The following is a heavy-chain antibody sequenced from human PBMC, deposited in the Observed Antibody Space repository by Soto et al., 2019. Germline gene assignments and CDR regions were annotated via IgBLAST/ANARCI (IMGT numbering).Heavy chain of an antibody. CDR3: ATDRGGAPFDY. D-gene: IGHD3-16*01. CDR1: GFTFSSYG. CDR2: IWSDGSNK. J-gene: IGHJ4*02. Sequence: QVQLVESGGGVVQPGRSLRLSCAASGFTFSSYGMHWVRQAPGKGLEWVAVIWSDGSNKNYADSVKGRFTISRDNSKNTLYLQLTSLRDEDTAVYYCATDRGGAPFDYWGQGTLVTVSS. V-gene: IGHV3-33*01.